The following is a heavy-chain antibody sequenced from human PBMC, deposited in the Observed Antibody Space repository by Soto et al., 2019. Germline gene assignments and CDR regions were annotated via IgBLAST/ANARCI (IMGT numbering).Heavy chain of an antibody. CDR3: ARDGGQWLAGEDAFDI. CDR1: GYTFTIYG. J-gene: IGHJ3*02. Sequence: GASVKVSCKASGYTFTIYGISWVRQAPGQGLEWMGWISAYNGNTNYAQKLQGRVTMTTDTSTSTAYMELRSLRSDDTAVYYCARDGGQWLAGEDAFDIWGQGTMVTVSS. CDR2: ISAYNGNT. V-gene: IGHV1-18*01. D-gene: IGHD6-19*01.